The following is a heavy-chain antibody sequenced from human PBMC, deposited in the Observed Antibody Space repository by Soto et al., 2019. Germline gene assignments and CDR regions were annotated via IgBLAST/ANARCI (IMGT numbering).Heavy chain of an antibody. D-gene: IGHD1-1*01. CDR3: ARGYNPGYFDY. CDR1: GCSISSYY. CDR2: IYYSGST. Sequence: SETLSLTCAVSGCSISSYYWTWIRQPPGKGLEWIGYIYYSGSTNYNPSLKSRVTISVDTSKNQFSLKLSSVTAADTAVYYCARGYNPGYFDYWGQGTLVTVSS. J-gene: IGHJ4*02. V-gene: IGHV4-59*08.